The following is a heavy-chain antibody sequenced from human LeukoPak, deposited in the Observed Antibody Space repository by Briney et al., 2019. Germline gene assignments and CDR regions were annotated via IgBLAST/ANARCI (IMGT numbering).Heavy chain of an antibody. CDR2: IYSGGST. CDR3: ARELWFGEPVFSYGMDV. CDR1: GYTFSSNY. J-gene: IGHJ6*02. D-gene: IGHD3-10*01. V-gene: IGHV3-53*01. Sequence: EASLRLSCAASGYTFSSNYMNWVRQAPGKGLEWVSVIYSGGSTYYAESVKGRFTISRDNSKNTLYLQMNSLRAEDTAVYYCARELWFGEPVFSYGMDVWGQGTTVTVSS.